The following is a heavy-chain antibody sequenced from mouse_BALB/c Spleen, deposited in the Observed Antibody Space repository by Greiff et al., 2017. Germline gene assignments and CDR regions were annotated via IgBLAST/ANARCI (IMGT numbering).Heavy chain of an antibody. V-gene: IGHV5-4*02. Sequence: EVQVVESGGGLVKPGGSLKLSCAASGFTFSDYYMYWVRQTPEKRLEWVATISDGGSYTYYPDSVKGRFTISRDNAKNNLYLQMSSLKSEDTAMYYCARGPDDYAMDYWGQGTSVTVSS. CDR3: ARGPDDYAMDY. CDR2: ISDGGSYT. CDR1: GFTFSDYY. J-gene: IGHJ4*01.